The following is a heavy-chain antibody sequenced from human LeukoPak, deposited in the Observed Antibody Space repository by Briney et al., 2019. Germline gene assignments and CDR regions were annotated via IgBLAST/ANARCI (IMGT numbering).Heavy chain of an antibody. CDR2: IYHSGST. J-gene: IGHJ3*02. CDR1: GGSISSGGYS. V-gene: IGHV4-30-2*01. D-gene: IGHD6-6*01. CDR3: ARTSIAARRANAFDI. Sequence: TSETLSLTCAVSGGSISSGGYSWSWIRQPPGKGLEWIGYIYHSGSTYYNPSLKSRVTISVDRSKNQFSLKLSSVTAADKAVYYCARTSIAARRANAFDIWGQGTMVTVSS.